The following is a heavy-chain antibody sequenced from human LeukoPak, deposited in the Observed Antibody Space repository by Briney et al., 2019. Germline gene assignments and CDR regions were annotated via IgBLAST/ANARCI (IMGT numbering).Heavy chain of an antibody. D-gene: IGHD3-10*01. J-gene: IGHJ4*02. CDR3: AKDLVGSGSLAYYFDY. Sequence: GGSLRLSCAASGFTFSSYAMSWVRQAPGKGLEWVSAISSSGGSTYYADSVKGRFTISRDNSKNTLYLQMNSLRAEDTAVYYCAKDLVGSGSLAYYFDYWGQGTLVTVSS. V-gene: IGHV3-23*01. CDR2: ISSSGGST. CDR1: GFTFSSYA.